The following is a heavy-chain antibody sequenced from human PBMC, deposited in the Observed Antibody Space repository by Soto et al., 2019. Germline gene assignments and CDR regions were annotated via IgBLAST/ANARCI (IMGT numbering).Heavy chain of an antibody. CDR2: IKVDNGDT. CDR3: ARSRYYFDY. J-gene: IGHJ4*02. V-gene: IGHV1-18*01. Sequence: ASVKVSCKASGYTLKNYGSGWVRQAPGLGPEWVGWIKVDNGDTKYAEKLQGRVTLTTDTSTSTAYMELRNLRSDDTAFYYCARSRYYFDYWGQGTLVTVSS. CDR1: GYTLKNYG.